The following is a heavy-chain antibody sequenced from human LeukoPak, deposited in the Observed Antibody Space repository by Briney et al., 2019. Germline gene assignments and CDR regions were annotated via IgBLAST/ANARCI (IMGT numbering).Heavy chain of an antibody. CDR1: GFTFSSYA. CDR2: ISGSGGSA. J-gene: IGHJ5*02. V-gene: IGHV3-23*01. CDR3: AKDSLSMVRGPSRP. D-gene: IGHD3-10*01. Sequence: PGGSLRLSCAASGFTFSSYAVSWVRQAPGKGLEWVSAISGSGGSAYYADSVKGRFTISRDNSKNTLYLQMNSLRAEDTAVYYCAKDSLSMVRGPSRPWGQGTLVTVSS.